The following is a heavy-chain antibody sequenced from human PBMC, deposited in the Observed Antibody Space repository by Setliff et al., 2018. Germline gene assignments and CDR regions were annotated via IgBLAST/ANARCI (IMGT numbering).Heavy chain of an antibody. CDR1: GGIFNSFS. CDR2: IIPLFETT. Sequence: SVKVSCKASGGIFNSFSITWVRQAPGQGLEWMGRIIPLFETTNYVEKFQGRVTITADKSTSTAYMELSRLRSEDTAVYYCAISTIFGVVSPTPDAFDIWGQGTMVTVS. D-gene: IGHD3-3*01. V-gene: IGHV1-69*06. J-gene: IGHJ3*02. CDR3: AISTIFGVVSPTPDAFDI.